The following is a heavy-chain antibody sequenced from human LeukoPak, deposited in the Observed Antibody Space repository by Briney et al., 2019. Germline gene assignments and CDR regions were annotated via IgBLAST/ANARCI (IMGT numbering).Heavy chain of an antibody. J-gene: IGHJ3*02. CDR1: GGSISSSSYY. CDR2: IYYSGST. V-gene: IGHV4-39*07. CDR3: ARGDHWLRSGEDAFDI. D-gene: IGHD5-12*01. Sequence: PSETLSLTCTVSGGSISSSSYYWGWIRQPPGKGLEWIGSIYYSGSTYYNPSLKSRVTISVDTSKNQFSLKLSSVTAADTAVYYCARGDHWLRSGEDAFDIWGQGTMVTVSS.